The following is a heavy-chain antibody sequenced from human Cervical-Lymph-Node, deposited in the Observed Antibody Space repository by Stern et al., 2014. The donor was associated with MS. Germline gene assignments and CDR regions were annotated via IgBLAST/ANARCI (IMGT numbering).Heavy chain of an antibody. CDR1: GFTFSSYV. Sequence: DQLVESGGGVVQPGRSLRLSCAASGFTFSSYVMHWVRQAPGKGLEWVAIISYDGSNTYYADSVKGRFTISRDNSKNTLYLQMNSLQSEDTALYYCVREIRPVGTTSSSMGYYFDDWGQGTLVPVSS. CDR2: ISYDGSNT. J-gene: IGHJ4*02. D-gene: IGHD1-26*01. V-gene: IGHV3-30*04. CDR3: VREIRPVGTTSSSMGYYFDD.